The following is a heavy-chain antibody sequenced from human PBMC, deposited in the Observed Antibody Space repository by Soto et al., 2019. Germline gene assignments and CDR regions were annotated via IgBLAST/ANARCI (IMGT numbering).Heavy chain of an antibody. J-gene: IGHJ4*02. CDR1: GGSISSGGYY. CDR3: ARGPSDYSNYPFDY. V-gene: IGHV4-31*03. D-gene: IGHD4-4*01. Sequence: SETLSLTCTVSGGSISSGGYYWSWIRQHPGKGLEWIGYIYYSGSTYYNPSLKSRVTISVDTSKNQFSLKLSSVTAADTAVYYCARGPSDYSNYPFDYWGQGTLVTVSS. CDR2: IYYSGST.